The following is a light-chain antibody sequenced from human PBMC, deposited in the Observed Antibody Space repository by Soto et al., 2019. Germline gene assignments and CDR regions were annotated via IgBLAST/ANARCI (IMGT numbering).Light chain of an antibody. J-gene: IGKJ1*01. Sequence: ELVTTPSHPTLSVSPGERAPLCCRASQSGSSSSLAWYQQKRGQAPRLLIHDASSRATGIPDRFSGSGSGTDFTLTISRLEPEDFAVYYCQQYGGSPRTFGQGTKVDIK. CDR3: QQYGGSPRT. CDR2: DAS. V-gene: IGKV3-20*01. CDR1: QSGSSSS.